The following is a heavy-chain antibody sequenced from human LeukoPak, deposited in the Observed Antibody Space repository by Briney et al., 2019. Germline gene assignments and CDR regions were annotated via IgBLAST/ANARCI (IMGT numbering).Heavy chain of an antibody. Sequence: GGSLRLSCAASGSTFSGYEMNWVRQAPGKGLEWVSCISTSGNTIYYADSLKGRFTVSRDNARNSLYLQVNSLRAEDTAVYYCARDGPGYSFDYWGQGTLVTVSS. CDR1: GSTFSGYE. CDR2: ISTSGNTI. D-gene: IGHD5-18*01. CDR3: ARDGPGYSFDY. V-gene: IGHV3-48*03. J-gene: IGHJ4*02.